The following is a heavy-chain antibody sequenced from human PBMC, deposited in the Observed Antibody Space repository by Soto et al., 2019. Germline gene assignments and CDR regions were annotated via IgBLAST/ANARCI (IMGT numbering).Heavy chain of an antibody. J-gene: IGHJ6*02. V-gene: IGHV3-30*18. CDR2: ISYDGSNK. Sequence: QVQLVESGGGVVQPGRSLRLSCAASGFTFSSYGMHWVRQAPGKGLEWVAVISYDGSNKYYADSVKGRFTISRDNSKNTLYLQMNSLRAEDTAVYYCAKDWETGSSWYSNYYYYGMDVWGQGTTVTVSS. CDR1: GFTFSSYG. D-gene: IGHD6-13*01. CDR3: AKDWETGSSWYSNYYYYGMDV.